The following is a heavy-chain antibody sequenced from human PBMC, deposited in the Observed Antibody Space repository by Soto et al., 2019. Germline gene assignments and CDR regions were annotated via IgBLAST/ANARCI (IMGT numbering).Heavy chain of an antibody. CDR3: ARHGFSGYLPLYYYGMDV. J-gene: IGHJ6*02. CDR2: ITHGGST. V-gene: IGHV4-34*01. Sequence: PSETLSLTCAVYRGSFSGYYYSWIRQSPGKGLEWIGEITHGGSTTYSPSLKSRVTMSLDTSKNQFSLKLSSVTAADTAVYYCARHGFSGYLPLYYYGMDVWGQGTTVTVSS. CDR1: RGSFSGYY. D-gene: IGHD3-22*01.